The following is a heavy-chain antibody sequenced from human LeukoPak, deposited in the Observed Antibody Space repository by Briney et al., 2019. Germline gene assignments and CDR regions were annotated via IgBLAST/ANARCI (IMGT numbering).Heavy chain of an antibody. D-gene: IGHD3-9*01. V-gene: IGHV1-8*01. J-gene: IGHJ6*03. CDR2: MNPNSGNT. Sequence: ASVKVSCKASGYTFTSYDINWVRQATGQGLEWVGWMNPNSGNTGYAQKFQGRVTMTRNTSISTAYMELSSLRSEDTAVYYCARGLRNAKYYDILTGYSNRGYYYYMDVWGKGTTVTISS. CDR1: GYTFTSYD. CDR3: ARGLRNAKYYDILTGYSNRGYYYYMDV.